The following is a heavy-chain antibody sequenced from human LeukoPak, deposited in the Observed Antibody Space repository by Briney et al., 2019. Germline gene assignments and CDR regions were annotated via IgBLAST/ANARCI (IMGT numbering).Heavy chain of an antibody. CDR3: ARQGYYYYGMDV. V-gene: IGHV4-59*08. J-gene: IGHJ6*02. CDR1: GGSISSYY. Sequence: SETLSLTCTVSGGSISSYYWSWIRQPPGKGLEWIGYIYYRGSTNYNPSLKSRVTISVDTSKNQFSLKLSSVTAADTAVYNCARQGYYYYGMDVWGQGTTVTVSS. CDR2: IYYRGST.